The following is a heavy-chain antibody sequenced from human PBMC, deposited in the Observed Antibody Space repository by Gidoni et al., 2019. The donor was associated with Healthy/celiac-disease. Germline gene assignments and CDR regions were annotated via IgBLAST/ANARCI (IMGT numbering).Heavy chain of an antibody. V-gene: IGHV4-39*01. CDR2: IYYSGST. Sequence: QLQLPESGPGLVKPSETLSLTCTVSGRSISSSSYYWGWLRQPPGKGLEWIGGIYYSGSTYYNPARKRRVTISVDTSKNQFSLKLSFVTAADTAVYYCARSDSSGYPGAFDIWGQGTMVTVSS. CDR1: GRSISSSSYY. CDR3: ARSDSSGYPGAFDI. J-gene: IGHJ3*02. D-gene: IGHD3-22*01.